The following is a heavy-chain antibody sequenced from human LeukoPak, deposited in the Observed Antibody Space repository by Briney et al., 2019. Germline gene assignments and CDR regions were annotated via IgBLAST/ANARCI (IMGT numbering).Heavy chain of an antibody. D-gene: IGHD2-21*02. CDR1: GYTFTGYY. CDR3: ARADRVTAASCYDY. V-gene: IGHV1-2*02. J-gene: IGHJ4*02. CDR2: INPNSGGT. Sequence: GASVKVSCKASGYTFTGYYMHWVRQAPGQGLEWMGWINPNSGGTNYAQKFQGRVTMTRDTSISTAYMELSRLRSDDTAVYYCARADRVTAASCYDYWGQGTLVTVSS.